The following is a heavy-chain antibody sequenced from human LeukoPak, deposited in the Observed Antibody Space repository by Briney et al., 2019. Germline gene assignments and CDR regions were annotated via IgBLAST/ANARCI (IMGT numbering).Heavy chain of an antibody. Sequence: GGSLRLSCAASGFTFSTYAMHWVRQAPGKGLEWVAVIWYDGINKYYADSVKGRFTISRDNSKNALYLQMNSLRAEDTAVYYCAKAYAAYSNVVTFDYWGQGTLVTVSS. D-gene: IGHD1-26*01. J-gene: IGHJ4*02. V-gene: IGHV3-33*06. CDR2: IWYDGINK. CDR1: GFTFSTYA. CDR3: AKAYAAYSNVVTFDY.